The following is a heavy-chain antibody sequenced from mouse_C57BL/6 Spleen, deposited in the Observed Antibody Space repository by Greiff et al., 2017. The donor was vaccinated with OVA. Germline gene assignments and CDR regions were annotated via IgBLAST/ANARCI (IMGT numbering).Heavy chain of an antibody. Sequence: EVKVVESGGGLVKPGGSLKLSCAASGFTFSDYGMHWVRQAPEKGLEWVAYISSGSSTLYYADTVKGRFTISRDNAKNTLFLQMTSLRSEDTAMYYCARPGSSGPAWFAYWGQGTLVTVSA. V-gene: IGHV5-17*01. CDR3: ARPGSSGPAWFAY. J-gene: IGHJ3*01. CDR1: GFTFSDYG. D-gene: IGHD3-2*02. CDR2: ISSGSSTL.